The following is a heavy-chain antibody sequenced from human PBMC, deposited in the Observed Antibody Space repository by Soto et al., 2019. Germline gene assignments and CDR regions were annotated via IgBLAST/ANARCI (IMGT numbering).Heavy chain of an antibody. CDR3: AHVYGGYDNVDY. V-gene: IGHV2-5*02. CDR1: GFSLSTSGVG. J-gene: IGHJ4*02. CDR2: IYWDDDK. Sequence: QITLKESGPTLVKPTQTLTLTCTFSGFSLSTSGVGVGWIRQPPGKALEWLALIYWDDDKRYSPSLKSRLTITNDTSKNQVVLTMTNMDPVDTATYYCAHVYGGYDNVDYWGQGTLVTVSS. D-gene: IGHD5-12*01.